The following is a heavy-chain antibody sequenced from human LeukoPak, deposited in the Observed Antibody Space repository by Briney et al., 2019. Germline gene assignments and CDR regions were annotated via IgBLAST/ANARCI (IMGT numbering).Heavy chain of an antibody. CDR3: ARDTLETGILPPDY. CDR2: ISASNDTI. Sequence: PGGSLRLSCTASGFTFSSYSMNWVRQAPGKGLEWVSYISASNDTIYYADSVKGRFTISRDNAKNSLYLQMNSLRAEDTAVYYCARDTLETGILPPDYWGQGTLVTVSS. J-gene: IGHJ4*02. CDR1: GFTFSSYS. V-gene: IGHV3-48*04. D-gene: IGHD1-1*01.